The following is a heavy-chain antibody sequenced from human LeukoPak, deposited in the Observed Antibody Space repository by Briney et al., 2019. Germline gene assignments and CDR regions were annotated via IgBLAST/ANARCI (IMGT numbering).Heavy chain of an antibody. CDR2: INPNRGGT. D-gene: IGHD1-26*01. CDR3: VRDGGYSGSYSYDY. J-gene: IGHJ4*02. Sequence: GASVKVSCKASGYIFTGYYMHWVRQAPGQGLEWMGRINPNRGGTNYAKEFQGRVTMTRDTSISTAYMELSRLRSDDTALYYCVRDGGYSGSYSYDYWGQGTLVTVSS. V-gene: IGHV1-2*06. CDR1: GYIFTGYY.